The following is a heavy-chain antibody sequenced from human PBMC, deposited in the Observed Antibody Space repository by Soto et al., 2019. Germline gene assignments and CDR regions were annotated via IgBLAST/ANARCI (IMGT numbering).Heavy chain of an antibody. CDR1: GFTFSSYE. CDR3: ARDKLFVVGVAATNYYSYGMDV. J-gene: IGHJ6*02. Sequence: EVQLVESGGGLVQPGGSLRLSCAASGFTFSSYEMNWVRQAPGKGLEWVSYVSSSGTTIHYADSVKGRFTISRDNAKNSLYLQMNSLRAEDTAVYYCARDKLFVVGVAATNYYSYGMDVWGQGTTVTVSS. V-gene: IGHV3-48*03. D-gene: IGHD2-15*01. CDR2: VSSSGTTI.